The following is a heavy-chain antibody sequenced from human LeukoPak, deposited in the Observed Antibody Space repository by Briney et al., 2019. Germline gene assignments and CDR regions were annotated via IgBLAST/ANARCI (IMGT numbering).Heavy chain of an antibody. CDR3: ARARYSGYDFGYYYYYMDV. D-gene: IGHD5-12*01. CDR1: GGSISSHY. Sequence: SETLSLTCTVSGGSISSHYWSWIRQPPGKGLEWIGYIYYSGSTNYNPSLRSRVTISVDTSKNQFSLKLSSVTAADTAVYLCARARYSGYDFGYYYYYMDVWGKGTTVTVSS. J-gene: IGHJ6*03. CDR2: IYYSGST. V-gene: IGHV4-59*11.